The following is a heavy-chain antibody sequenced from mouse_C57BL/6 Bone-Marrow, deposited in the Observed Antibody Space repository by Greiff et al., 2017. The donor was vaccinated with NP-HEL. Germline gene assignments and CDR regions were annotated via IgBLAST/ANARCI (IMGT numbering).Heavy chain of an antibody. J-gene: IGHJ4*01. D-gene: IGHD2-1*01. V-gene: IGHV1-74*01. Sequence: VQLQQPGAELVKPGASVKVSCKSSGYTFTSYWMHWVKQRPGQGLEWIGRIHPSDSDTNSNQKFKGKATLTVDKSSSKAFLQLSRLTSEDSAVYYFAMRGGNYGAMDYWGQGTSVTVSS. CDR2: IHPSDSDT. CDR3: AMRGGNYGAMDY. CDR1: GYTFTSYW.